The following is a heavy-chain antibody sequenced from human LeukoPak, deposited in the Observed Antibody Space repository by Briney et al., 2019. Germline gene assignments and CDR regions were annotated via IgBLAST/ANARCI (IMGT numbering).Heavy chain of an antibody. CDR3: ARVVPGTGFFY. D-gene: IGHD2-8*02. J-gene: IGHJ4*02. Sequence: GGSLRLSCAASGFTVSSNYMSWVRQAPGEGLEWVSVIYSGGSTYYADSVKGRFTISRDNAKNSLYLQMNSLRAEDTAVYYCARVVPGTGFFYWGPGTLVTVSS. V-gene: IGHV3-53*01. CDR1: GFTVSSNY. CDR2: IYSGGST.